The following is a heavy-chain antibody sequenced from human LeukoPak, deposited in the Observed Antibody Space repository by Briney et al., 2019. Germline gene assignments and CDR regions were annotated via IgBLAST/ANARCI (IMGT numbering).Heavy chain of an antibody. CDR2: INPNSGGT. CDR3: ARVGRVEDYGLLSCIS. D-gene: IGHD2-2*01. J-gene: IGHJ4*02. Sequence: GASVKVSCKASGYTFTGYYMHWVRQAPGQGLEWMGWINPNSGGTNYAQKFQGWVTMTRDTSISTAYMELSRLRSDDTAVYYCARVGRVEDYGLLSCISWGQGTLVTVSS. V-gene: IGHV1-2*04. CDR1: GYTFTGYY.